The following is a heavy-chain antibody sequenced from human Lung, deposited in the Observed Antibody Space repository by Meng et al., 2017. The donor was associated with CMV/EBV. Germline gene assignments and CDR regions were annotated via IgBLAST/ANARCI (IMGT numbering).Heavy chain of an antibody. Sequence: QGQCRGAGPALVKPSETPSLTCAVSGDSITHHNWWAWVRQPPGKGLEWIGEIPHRGSSAYNPSLKSRVSMSIDKSKNHFSLKLTSVTAADTAVYHCLRRSGGSVWGQGTLVTVSS. CDR1: GDSITHHNW. V-gene: IGHV4-4*02. J-gene: IGHJ1*01. CDR2: IPHRGSS. D-gene: IGHD3-10*01. CDR3: LRRSGGSV.